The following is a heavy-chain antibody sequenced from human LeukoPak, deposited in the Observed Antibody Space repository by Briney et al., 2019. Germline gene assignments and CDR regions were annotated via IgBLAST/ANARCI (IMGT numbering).Heavy chain of an antibody. Sequence: PGGSLRLSCAASGFTFSSYAMHWVRQAPGKGLEWVAVISYDGSNKYYADSVKGRFTISRDNSKNTLYLQMNSLRAEDTAVYYCAREDCSSTSCYTIWGYYYYGMDVWGQGTTVTVSS. J-gene: IGHJ6*02. D-gene: IGHD2-2*02. CDR3: AREDCSSTSCYTIWGYYYYGMDV. CDR2: ISYDGSNK. CDR1: GFTFSSYA. V-gene: IGHV3-30-3*01.